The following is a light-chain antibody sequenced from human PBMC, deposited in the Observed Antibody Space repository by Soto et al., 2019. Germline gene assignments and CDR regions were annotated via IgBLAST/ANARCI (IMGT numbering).Light chain of an antibody. CDR2: DAS. Sequence: DIPMTQSPSTLSASVGDRVTITCRASQSISSWLAWYQQNPGKAPKLLIYDASSLESGVPSRFSGSGSGTEFTLNISSRQPDEFATYYCQQYNSYPYTFGQGTKLEIK. CDR1: QSISSW. V-gene: IGKV1-5*01. J-gene: IGKJ2*01. CDR3: QQYNSYPYT.